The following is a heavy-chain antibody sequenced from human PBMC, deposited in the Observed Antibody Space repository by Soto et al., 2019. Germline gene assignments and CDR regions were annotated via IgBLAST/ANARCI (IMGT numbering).Heavy chain of an antibody. CDR3: ALDSSGYYWIDP. CDR2: IIPIFGTA. D-gene: IGHD3-22*01. Sequence: SVKVSCKASGGTFSSYAISWVRQAPGQGLEWMGGIIPIFGTANYAQKFQGRVTITADESTSTAYMELSSLRSEDTAVYYCALDSSGYYWIDPWGQGTLVTVSS. CDR1: GGTFSSYA. V-gene: IGHV1-69*13. J-gene: IGHJ5*02.